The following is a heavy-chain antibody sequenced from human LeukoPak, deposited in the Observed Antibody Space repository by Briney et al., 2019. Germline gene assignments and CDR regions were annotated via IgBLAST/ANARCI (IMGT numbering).Heavy chain of an antibody. J-gene: IGHJ4*02. D-gene: IGHD2/OR15-2a*01. CDR1: GGSVSSGFYY. CDR3: ARLFPAFPVDY. CDR2: IYYTGST. V-gene: IGHV4-61*01. Sequence: PSETLSLTCTVSGGSVSSGFYYWTWIRQPPGKGLEWIGYIYYTGSTNYNPSLKSRVTISVDTSKNQFSLKLSSVTAADTAVYYCARLFPAFPVDYWGQGTLVTVSS.